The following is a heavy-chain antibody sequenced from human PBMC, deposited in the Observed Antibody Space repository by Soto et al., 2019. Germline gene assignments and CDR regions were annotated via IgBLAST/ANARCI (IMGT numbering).Heavy chain of an antibody. CDR3: ANQPGGYYCSGMDY. J-gene: IGHJ4*02. CDR1: GFTFSSYA. V-gene: IGHV3-23*01. D-gene: IGHD3-10*01. CDR2: ISGGSGNT. Sequence: EVQLLESGGGLVQPGGSLRLSCAASGFTFSSYAMSWVRQAPGKGLEWVSAISGGSGNTYYAESVKGRFTISRDNSDNTLYLQMNSLRAEDTAVYYCANQPGGYYCSGMDYWGQGTLVTVSS.